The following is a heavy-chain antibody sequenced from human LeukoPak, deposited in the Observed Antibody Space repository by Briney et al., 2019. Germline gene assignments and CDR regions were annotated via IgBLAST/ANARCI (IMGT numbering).Heavy chain of an antibody. D-gene: IGHD3-22*01. CDR3: ARSTDSSGYYDLWDY. Sequence: GESLKISCKGSGYSFTTYWIGWVRQMPGKGLEWMGIIYPGDSDTRYSPSFQGQVTISADNSISTAYLQWSSLKASDTAMYYCARSTDSSGYYDLWDYWGQGTLVTVSS. V-gene: IGHV5-51*01. CDR2: IYPGDSDT. CDR1: GYSFTTYW. J-gene: IGHJ4*02.